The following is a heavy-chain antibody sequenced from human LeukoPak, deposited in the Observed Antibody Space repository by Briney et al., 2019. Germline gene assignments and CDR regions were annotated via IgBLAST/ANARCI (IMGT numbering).Heavy chain of an antibody. D-gene: IGHD4-17*01. J-gene: IGHJ3*02. CDR2: IYYSGST. CDR3: ARTTVTPLGTYDAFDI. V-gene: IGHV4-39*07. CDR1: GGSISGSSYY. Sequence: SETLSLTCTVSGGSISGSSYYWGWIRQPPGKGLEWIGSIYYSGSTYYNPSLKSRVTISVDTSKNQFSLKLSSVTAADTAVYYCARTTVTPLGTYDAFDIWGQGTMVTVSS.